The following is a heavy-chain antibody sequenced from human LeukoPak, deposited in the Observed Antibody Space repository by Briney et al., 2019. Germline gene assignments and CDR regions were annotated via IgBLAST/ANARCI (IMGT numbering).Heavy chain of an antibody. CDR3: AKLRTGYNSGWYSGFDY. D-gene: IGHD6-19*01. CDR1: GFTLSSNY. CDR2: IYSGGST. J-gene: IGHJ4*02. V-gene: IGHV3-53*01. Sequence: GGSLRLSCAASGFTLSSNYMSWVRQAPGKGLEWVSVIYSGGSTYYADSVKGRFTISRDNSKNTLYLQMNSLTAEDTAVYYCAKLRTGYNSGWYSGFDYWGQGTLVTVSS.